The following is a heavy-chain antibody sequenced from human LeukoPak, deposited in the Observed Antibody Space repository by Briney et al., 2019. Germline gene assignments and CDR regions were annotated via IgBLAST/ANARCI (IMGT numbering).Heavy chain of an antibody. CDR1: GYTFTRFD. V-gene: IGHV1-8*01. CDR2: MKPNSGNP. Sequence: ASVNVSCMASGYTFTRFDINWVRQATGQGLGWMGLMKPNSGNPGYAQKFQGRVTMTRKTSISTAYMELSSLRSEDTAVYYCASTVDDILTGYYNVSWGQGTLVTVSS. D-gene: IGHD3-9*01. CDR3: ASTVDDILTGYYNVS. J-gene: IGHJ5*02.